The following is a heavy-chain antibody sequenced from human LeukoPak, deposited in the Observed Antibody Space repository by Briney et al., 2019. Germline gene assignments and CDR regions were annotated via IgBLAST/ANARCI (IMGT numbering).Heavy chain of an antibody. J-gene: IGHJ4*02. CDR1: GGSISSSSYY. CDR3: ARREAARRYYFDY. V-gene: IGHV4-39*01. CDR2: IYYSGST. D-gene: IGHD6-6*01. Sequence: SETLSLTCIVSGGSISSSSYYWGWIRQPPGKRLEWIGSIYYSGSTYYNPSLKSRATISVDTSKNQFSLKLSSVTAADTAVYYCARREAARRYYFDYWGQGTLVTVSS.